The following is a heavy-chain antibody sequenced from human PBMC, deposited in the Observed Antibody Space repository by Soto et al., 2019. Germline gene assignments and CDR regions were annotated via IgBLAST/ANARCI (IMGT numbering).Heavy chain of an antibody. CDR1: GGTFSSYA. CDR3: ARDHKKYQLLNYYYYYGMDV. J-gene: IGHJ6*02. CDR2: IIPIFGTA. Sequence: GASVKVSCKASGGTFSSYAISWVRQAPGQGLEWMGGIIPIFGTANYAQKFQGRVTITADEPTSTAYMELSSLRSEDTAVYYCARDHKKYQLLNYYYYYGMDVWGQGTTVTVSS. V-gene: IGHV1-69*13. D-gene: IGHD2-2*01.